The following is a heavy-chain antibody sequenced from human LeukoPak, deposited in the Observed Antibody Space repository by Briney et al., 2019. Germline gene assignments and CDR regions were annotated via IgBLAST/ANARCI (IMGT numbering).Heavy chain of an antibody. CDR2: IYHSGST. CDR1: GGSISSGGYS. Sequence: SETLSLTCTVSGGSISSGGYSWSWLRQPPGKGLEWIGYIYHSGSTYYNPSLKSRVTISVDRSKNQFSLKLSSVTAADTAVYYCASSGGYSYGDYWGQGTLVTVSS. CDR3: ASSGGYSYGDY. V-gene: IGHV4-30-2*01. J-gene: IGHJ4*02. D-gene: IGHD5-18*01.